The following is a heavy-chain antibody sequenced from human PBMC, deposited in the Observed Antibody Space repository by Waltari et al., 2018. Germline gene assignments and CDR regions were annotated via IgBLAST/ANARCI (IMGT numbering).Heavy chain of an antibody. V-gene: IGHV1-69*12. D-gene: IGHD2-15*01. J-gene: IGHJ4*02. Sequence: QVQLVQSGAEVKKPGSSVKVSCKASGGTFSSYAISWVRQAPGQGLEWMGGISPIFGTANYAQKFQGRVTITADESTSTAYMELSSLRSEDTAVYYCAREGYCSGGSCYRQFDYWGQGTLVTVSS. CDR1: GGTFSSYA. CDR3: AREGYCSGGSCYRQFDY. CDR2: ISPIFGTA.